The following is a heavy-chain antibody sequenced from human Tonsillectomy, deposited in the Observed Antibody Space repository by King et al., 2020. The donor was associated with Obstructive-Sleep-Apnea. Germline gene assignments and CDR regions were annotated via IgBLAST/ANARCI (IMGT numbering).Heavy chain of an antibody. V-gene: IGHV2-5*02. CDR1: GFSLTTSGVG. CDR3: AHDYQLVAFGI. D-gene: IGHD2-2*01. Sequence: TLKESGPTLVKPTQTLTLTCTFSGFSLTTSGVGVGWICQPPVKALEWLALLYWDDDKRDSPSLKSRLTINKDTSKNQVVLTMTNMDPVDTATYFCAHDYQLVAFGIWGQGTMVTVSS. CDR2: LYWDDDK. J-gene: IGHJ3*02.